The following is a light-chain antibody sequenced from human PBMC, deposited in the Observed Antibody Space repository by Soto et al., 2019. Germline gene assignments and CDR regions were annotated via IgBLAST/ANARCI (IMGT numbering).Light chain of an antibody. V-gene: IGKV3-20*01. CDR3: PQYGSSYPT. CDR1: QSFSSSY. CDR2: GAS. Sequence: EIVLTQSPGTLSLSPGERATLSCRASQSFSSSYLAWYQHKPDLAPSLLIYGASSKAPGIPDRFSGSGSGTDFPLTIGKAAPVDIVVYYCPQYGSSYPTFGCVTKVAIK. J-gene: IGKJ4*01.